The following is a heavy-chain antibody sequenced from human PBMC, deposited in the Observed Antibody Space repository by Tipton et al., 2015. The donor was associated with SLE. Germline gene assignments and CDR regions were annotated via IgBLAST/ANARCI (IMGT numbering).Heavy chain of an antibody. CDR1: GFTFSSYW. J-gene: IGHJ5*02. CDR2: INSDGSIT. D-gene: IGHD2-2*01. CDR3: AAGPYTTSRFEP. V-gene: IGHV3-74*01. Sequence: SLRLSCAASGFTFSSYWMHWVRQAPGKGLVWVSRINSDGSITTYADSVKGRFTISRDNAKNTLYLQMNSLRVEETAVYYCAAGPYTTSRFEPWGQGTLVTVSS.